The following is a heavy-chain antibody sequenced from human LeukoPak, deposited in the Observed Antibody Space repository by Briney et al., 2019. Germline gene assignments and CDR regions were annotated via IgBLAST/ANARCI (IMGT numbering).Heavy chain of an antibody. J-gene: IGHJ3*02. Sequence: SETLSLTCAVSGGSINNENWWGWVRQPPGKGLEWIGEIHHRGGTNYNPSLRSRVTISIDTSKNQFSLKLTSVTAADTAVYYCATPNDAFNIWGQGTMVTVSS. CDR1: GGSINNENW. V-gene: IGHV4-4*02. CDR2: IHHRGGT. CDR3: ATPNDAFNI.